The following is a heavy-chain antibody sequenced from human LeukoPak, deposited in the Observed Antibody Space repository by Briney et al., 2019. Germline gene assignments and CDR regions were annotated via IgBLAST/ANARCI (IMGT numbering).Heavy chain of an antibody. CDR3: ARRRPMYYDILTGYYDY. V-gene: IGHV4-39*01. Sequence: PSETLSLTYTVSGGSISSSYYWGWIRQPPGKGLEWIGSIYYSGSTYYNPSLKSRVTISVDTSKNQFSLKLSSVTAADTAVYYCARRRPMYYDILTGYYDYWGQGTLVTVSS. CDR1: GGSISSSYY. J-gene: IGHJ4*02. D-gene: IGHD3-9*01. CDR2: IYYSGST.